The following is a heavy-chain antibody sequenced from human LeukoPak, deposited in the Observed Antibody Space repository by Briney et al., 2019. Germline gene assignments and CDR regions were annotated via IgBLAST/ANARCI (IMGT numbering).Heavy chain of an antibody. D-gene: IGHD3-22*01. J-gene: IGHJ4*02. CDR1: GDSVSSNSAA. CDR2: TYYRSKWYN. Sequence: SQTLSLPCAISGDSVSSNSAAWNWIRQSPSRGLEWLGRTYYRSKWYNDYAVSVKSRVTIKPDTSKNQFSLQLNSVTPEDTAVYYCARVDYDSSGYYYAFDSWAREPWSPSPQ. V-gene: IGHV6-1*01. CDR3: ARVDYDSSGYYYAFDS.